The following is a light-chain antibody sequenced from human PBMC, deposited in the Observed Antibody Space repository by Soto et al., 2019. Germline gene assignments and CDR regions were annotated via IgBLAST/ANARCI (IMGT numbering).Light chain of an antibody. J-gene: IGLJ2*01. CDR2: GNS. CDR3: QSYDSSLSGVV. CDR1: SSNIGAGYN. V-gene: IGLV1-40*01. Sequence: QSVLTQPPSVSGAPGQRVTISCTGSSSNIGAGYNVHWYQQLPGTAPKLHIFGNSNRPSGVPDRFSGSKSGTSVSLAITGLQAEDEADYYCQSYDSSLSGVVFGGGTKVTVL.